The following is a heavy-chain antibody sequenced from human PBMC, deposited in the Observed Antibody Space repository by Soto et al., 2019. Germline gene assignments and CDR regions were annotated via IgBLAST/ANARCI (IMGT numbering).Heavy chain of an antibody. CDR1: GFNFSSHG. V-gene: IGHV3-33*01. CDR2: IWYDGSNK. CDR3: ARDSDFWSGYYPLYDFDY. D-gene: IGHD3-3*01. Sequence: GGSLRLSCAASGFNFSSHGMHWIRQAPGKGLEWVAVIWYDGSNKYYADSVKGRFTISRDNSKNTLYLQMNSLRAEDTAVYYCARDSDFWSGYYPLYDFDYWGQGTLVTVFS. J-gene: IGHJ4*02.